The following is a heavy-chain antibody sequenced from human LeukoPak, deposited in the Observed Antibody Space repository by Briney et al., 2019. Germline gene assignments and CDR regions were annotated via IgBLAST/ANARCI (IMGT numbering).Heavy chain of an antibody. V-gene: IGHV3-53*01. CDR1: GXXVXXXY. D-gene: IGHD4-17*01. CDR3: ARDPRTTGKANYGMDV. Sequence: GGCLRLSCAASGXXVXXXYXXXXXXAXGXXLXXVXXLYTGXSTYYADSVKGRFTISRDNSKNTLYLQMNSLRAEDTAVYYCARDPRTTGKANYGMDVWGQGTTVTVSS. CDR2: LYTGXST. J-gene: IGHJ6*02.